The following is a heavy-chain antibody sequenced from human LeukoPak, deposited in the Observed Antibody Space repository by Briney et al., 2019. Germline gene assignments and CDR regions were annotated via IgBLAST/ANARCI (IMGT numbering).Heavy chain of an antibody. D-gene: IGHD3-10*01. CDR1: GFTFSTYW. Sequence: GGSLRLSCTASGFTFSTYWMSWVRQAPGKGLEWVANTREDGSEKYYVDSVRGRFTISRDNAKNSLYLQMNSLRAEDTAVYYCARELAGHYYGSGSSFDYWGQGTLVTVSS. CDR2: TREDGSEK. J-gene: IGHJ4*02. V-gene: IGHV3-7*01. CDR3: ARELAGHYYGSGSSFDY.